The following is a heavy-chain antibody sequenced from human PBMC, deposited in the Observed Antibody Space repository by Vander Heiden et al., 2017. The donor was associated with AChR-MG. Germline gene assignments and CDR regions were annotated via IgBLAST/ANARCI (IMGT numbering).Heavy chain of an antibody. CDR3: ASSSSSWYYGWFDP. V-gene: IGHV4-38-2*01. CDR2: IYHSGST. D-gene: IGHD6-13*01. Sequence: QVQLQESGPGLVKPSETLSLTCAVSGYSISRGHHWGWIRQPPGKGLEWIGSIYHSGSTYYNPSLKSRVTISVDTSKNQFSLKLSSVTAADTAVYYCASSSSSWYYGWFDPWGQGTQVTVSS. CDR1: GYSISRGHH. J-gene: IGHJ5*02.